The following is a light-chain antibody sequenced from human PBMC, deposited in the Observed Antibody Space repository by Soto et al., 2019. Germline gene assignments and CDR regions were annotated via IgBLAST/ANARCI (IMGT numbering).Light chain of an antibody. V-gene: IGKV1-39*01. J-gene: IGKJ1*01. CDR1: QSIRTY. Sequence: DIQMTQSPCALSASVGDRVTITCRASQSIRTYLNWYQQKPGKDPNGLSYSASILESGVSSRFSGSGSGTAFLLPISSLQPEDLATYFCHQSYSHPETFGQGKKVEIK. CDR3: HQSYSHPET. CDR2: SAS.